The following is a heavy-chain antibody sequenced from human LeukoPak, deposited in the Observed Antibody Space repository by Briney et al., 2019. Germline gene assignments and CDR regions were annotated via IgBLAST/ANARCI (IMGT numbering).Heavy chain of an antibody. CDR2: INPITGTT. V-gene: IGHV1-46*01. CDR1: GYTFTNYF. D-gene: IGHD6-13*01. CDR3: AREERLIAATGRGAFDC. J-gene: IGHJ4*02. Sequence: ASVKVSCKASGYTFTNYFMHWVRQAPGQGLEWMGIINPITGTTTYAQKFQGRVTMTRDTSTGTVYMELSSLRSEDTAVYYCAREERLIAATGRGAFDCWGQGTLVTVSS.